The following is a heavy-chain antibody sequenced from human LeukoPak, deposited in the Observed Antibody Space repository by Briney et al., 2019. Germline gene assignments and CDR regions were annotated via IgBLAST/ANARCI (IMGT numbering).Heavy chain of an antibody. CDR1: GYSISSGYY. V-gene: IGHV4-38-2*01. J-gene: IGHJ4*02. Sequence: SETLSLTCAVSGYSISSGYYWGWIRQPPGKGLEWIGSIYHSGSTYYNPSLKSRVTISVDTSKNQFSLKLSSVTAADTAVYYCSLGPTFDYWGQGTLVTVSS. CDR2: IYHSGST. CDR3: SLGPTFDY. D-gene: IGHD1-1*01.